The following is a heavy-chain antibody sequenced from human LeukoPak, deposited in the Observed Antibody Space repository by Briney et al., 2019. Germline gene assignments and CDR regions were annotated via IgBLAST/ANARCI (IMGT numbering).Heavy chain of an antibody. Sequence: HPGGSLRLSCAASAFTFSNYWMSWVRQAPGKGLEWVANIKEDGSEINYVDSVKGRFTISRDNAKNSLYLQMNGLRVDDTAVYYCARDRGYSTFDYWGQGTLVTVSS. CDR1: AFTFSNYW. CDR2: IKEDGSEI. V-gene: IGHV3-7*01. D-gene: IGHD4-23*01. CDR3: ARDRGYSTFDY. J-gene: IGHJ4*02.